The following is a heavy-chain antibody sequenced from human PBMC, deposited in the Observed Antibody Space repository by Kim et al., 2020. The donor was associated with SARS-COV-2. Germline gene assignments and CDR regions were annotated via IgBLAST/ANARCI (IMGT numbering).Heavy chain of an antibody. CDR2: TA. Sequence: TAHYAQKFKGSVTITANESTSTAYMEMRSLRSEDTAVYYCATLRSDWFDPWGQGTLVTVSS. CDR3: ATLRSDWFDP. J-gene: IGHJ5*02. V-gene: IGHV1-69*01.